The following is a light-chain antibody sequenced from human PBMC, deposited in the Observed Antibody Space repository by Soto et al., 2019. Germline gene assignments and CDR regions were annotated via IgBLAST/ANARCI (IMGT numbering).Light chain of an antibody. V-gene: IGKV1-17*03. CDR1: QGISSS. Sequence: DIQRTQSPSVMSASVGDRVTITCRASQGISSSLAWFQQKPGDIPKRLISYASSLQRGVPSRFSGSGSGTEFTLTISSVQAEDVATYYCLQHNSDPLTFGGGTKVEIK. CDR3: LQHNSDPLT. J-gene: IGKJ4*02. CDR2: YAS.